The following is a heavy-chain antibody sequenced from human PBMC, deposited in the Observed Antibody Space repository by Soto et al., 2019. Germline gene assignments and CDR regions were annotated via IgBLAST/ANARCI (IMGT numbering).Heavy chain of an antibody. CDR1: GFTFSSYA. CDR3: AAHPILFGYSYGQLDY. CDR2: ISGSGGST. Sequence: PGGSLRLSCAASGFTFSSYAMSWVRQAPGKGLEWVSAISGSGGSTYYADSVKGRFTISRDNSKNTLYLQMNSLRAEDTAVYYCAAHPILFGYSYGQLDYWGQGTLVTVSS. J-gene: IGHJ4*02. D-gene: IGHD5-18*01. V-gene: IGHV3-23*01.